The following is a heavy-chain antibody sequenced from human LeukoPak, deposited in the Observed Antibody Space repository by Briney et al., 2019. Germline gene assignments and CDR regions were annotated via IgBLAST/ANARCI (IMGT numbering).Heavy chain of an antibody. Sequence: GRSLRLSCAASGFTFSNYGMHWVRQAPGKGLEWVAVISYDESDKYYADSVKGRFPISRDNSKNTLYLQMNSLRPEDTAVYYCAKGVVAATNAAYYGMDVWGQGTTVTVSS. D-gene: IGHD2-15*01. CDR1: GFTFSNYG. CDR2: ISYDESDK. CDR3: AKGVVAATNAAYYGMDV. J-gene: IGHJ6*02. V-gene: IGHV3-30*18.